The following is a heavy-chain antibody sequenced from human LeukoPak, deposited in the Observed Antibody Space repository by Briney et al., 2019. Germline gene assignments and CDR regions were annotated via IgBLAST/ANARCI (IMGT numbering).Heavy chain of an antibody. Sequence: PSETLPLTCTVSGGSISSYYWSWIRQPPGKGLEWIGYIYYSGSTNYNPSLKSRVTISVDTSKNQFSLKLSSVTAADTAVYYCARFLTTGVWPWGQGTLVTVSS. D-gene: IGHD2-8*01. CDR3: ARFLTTGVWP. V-gene: IGHV4-59*01. CDR1: GGSISSYY. J-gene: IGHJ5*02. CDR2: IYYSGST.